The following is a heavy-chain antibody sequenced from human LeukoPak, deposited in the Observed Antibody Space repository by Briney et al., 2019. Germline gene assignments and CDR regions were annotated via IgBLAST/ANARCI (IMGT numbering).Heavy chain of an antibody. CDR3: ARGRLGIMD. D-gene: IGHD6-19*01. CDR2: INHSGST. J-gene: IGHJ4*02. V-gene: IGHV4-34*01. CDR1: GGSFSGYY. Sequence: SETLSLTCAVYGGSFSGYYWSWIRQPPGKGLEWIGEINHSGSTNYNPSLKSRVTISADTSKNQFSLKLSSVTAADTAVYYCARGRLGIMDWGQGTLVTVSS.